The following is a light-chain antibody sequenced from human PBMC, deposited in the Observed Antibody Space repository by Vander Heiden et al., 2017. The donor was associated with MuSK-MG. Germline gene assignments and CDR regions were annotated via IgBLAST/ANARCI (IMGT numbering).Light chain of an antibody. CDR3: SSYSGSRTWG. V-gene: IGLV2-23*02. J-gene: IGLJ1*01. CDR2: EVS. Sequence: GQSITISCTGTSSDVGSYNLVSWYQQHPGKAPKLMMYEVSKRPPVVSNRFSGSKSGNNESLKISGLQAEDEADYDCSSYSGSRTWGFGTGTKLTVL. CDR1: SSDVGSYNL.